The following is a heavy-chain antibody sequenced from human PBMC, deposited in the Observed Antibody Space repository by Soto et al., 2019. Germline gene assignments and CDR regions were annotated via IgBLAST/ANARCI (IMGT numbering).Heavy chain of an antibody. CDR2: INAGNGNT. J-gene: IGHJ3*02. V-gene: IGHV1-3*01. D-gene: IGHD6-19*01. CDR3: ARVGIAVAVDAFDI. CDR1: GYTFTSCA. Sequence: SSLKSSCKSSGYTFTSCAMRCGRQAPEQRLEWMGWINAGNGNTKYSQKCQGRVTITRDTSASTAYMELSSLRSEETAVYYCARVGIAVAVDAFDIWGQGTMVTVSS.